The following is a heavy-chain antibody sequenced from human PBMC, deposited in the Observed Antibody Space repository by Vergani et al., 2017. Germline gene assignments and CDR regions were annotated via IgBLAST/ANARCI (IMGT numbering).Heavy chain of an antibody. J-gene: IGHJ5*02. CDR1: GFSFNSYW. CDR3: ARDLRLHYNRFDP. Sequence: DVHLAESGGGFFQPGGSLRLSCSASGFSFNSYWMHWVRQVPGKGLLWVSRIKSAGSITAYADSVKGRFTISRDNAQNTLNLQMNSLRVEDTGAYYCARDLRLHYNRFDPWGQGTLVTVSS. CDR2: IKSAGSIT. D-gene: IGHD1-14*01. V-gene: IGHV3-74*03.